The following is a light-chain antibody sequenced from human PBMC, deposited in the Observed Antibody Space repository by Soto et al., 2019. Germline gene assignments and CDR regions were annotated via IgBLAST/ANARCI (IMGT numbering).Light chain of an antibody. CDR1: SSDVGTYNL. CDR2: EGN. V-gene: IGLV2-23*01. Sequence: QSALTQPASVSGSPGQSITISCTGTSSDVGTYNLVSWYQQHPVKAPRLIIYEGNKRPSGVSNRFSASKSGNTASLTISGLRAEDEADYYCCSYTTTGTFVXGTATKVTVL. CDR3: CSYTTTGTFV. J-gene: IGLJ1*01.